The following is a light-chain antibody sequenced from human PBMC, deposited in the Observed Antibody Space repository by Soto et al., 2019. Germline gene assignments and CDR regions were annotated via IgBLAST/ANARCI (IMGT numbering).Light chain of an antibody. CDR1: SSDVGGYNY. V-gene: IGLV2-14*01. CDR2: EVS. Sequence: QSALTQPASVSGSPGQSITISCTGTSSDVGGYNYVSWYQQHPGKAPKLMIYEVSNRPSGVSNRFSGSRSGNTASLTISGLQAEDEADYYCCSFAGTGTQDVFGTGTKVTVL. CDR3: CSFAGTGTQDV. J-gene: IGLJ1*01.